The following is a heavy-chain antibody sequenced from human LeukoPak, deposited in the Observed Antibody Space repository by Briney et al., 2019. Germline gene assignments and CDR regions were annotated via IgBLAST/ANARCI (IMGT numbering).Heavy chain of an antibody. V-gene: IGHV4-59*01. D-gene: IGHD3-22*01. J-gene: IGHJ4*02. CDR1: GGSISSYY. CDR3: ARGVVIEYYDSSGYYYYFDY. Sequence: SETLSLTCTVSGGSISSYYWSWIRQPPGKGLEWIGYIYYSGSTNYNPSLKSRVTISVDTSKNQFSLKLSSATAADTAVYYCARGVVIEYYDSSGYYYYFDYWGQGTLVTVSS. CDR2: IYYSGST.